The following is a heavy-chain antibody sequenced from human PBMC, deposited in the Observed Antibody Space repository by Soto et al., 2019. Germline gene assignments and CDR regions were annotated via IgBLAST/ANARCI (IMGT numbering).Heavy chain of an antibody. CDR2: ISTSSSYI. D-gene: IGHD2-21*01. Sequence: PGGSLRLSCAASGFSFSSYSLSWVRQAPGKGLEWVSSISTSSSYINYADSAKGRFTISRDNAKNSLYLQMNSLRVEDTAVYYCAREVSRATSGYYYMDVWGKGTTVTVSS. CDR3: AREVSRATSGYYYMDV. CDR1: GFSFSSYS. V-gene: IGHV3-21*01. J-gene: IGHJ6*03.